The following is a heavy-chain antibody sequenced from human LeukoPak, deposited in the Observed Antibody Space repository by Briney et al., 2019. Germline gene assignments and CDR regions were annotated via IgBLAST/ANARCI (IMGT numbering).Heavy chain of an antibody. Sequence: PSETLSLTCTVSGGSINNYYWSWIRQPPGKGLEWIGYIYYSGSTNYNPSLKSRVTISVDTSKNQFSLKLSIVTAADTALYYCARDPWRRLDYWGQGTLVTVSS. V-gene: IGHV4-59*01. D-gene: IGHD3-3*01. CDR3: ARDPWRRLDY. CDR2: IYYSGST. CDR1: GGSINNYY. J-gene: IGHJ4*02.